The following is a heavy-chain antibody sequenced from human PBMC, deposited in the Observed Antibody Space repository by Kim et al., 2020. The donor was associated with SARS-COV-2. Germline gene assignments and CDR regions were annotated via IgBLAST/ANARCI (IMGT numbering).Heavy chain of an antibody. CDR2: IWYDGSNK. D-gene: IGHD3-3*01. V-gene: IGHV3-33*01. CDR1: GFTFSSYG. J-gene: IGHJ6*02. CDR3: ARDYDFWSGYHYYYYYGMDV. Sequence: GGSLRLSCAASGFTFSSYGMHWVRQAPGKGLEWVAVIWYDGSNKYYADSVKGRFTISRDNSKNTLYLQMNSLRAEDTAVYYCARDYDFWSGYHYYYYYGMDVWGQGTTVTVSS.